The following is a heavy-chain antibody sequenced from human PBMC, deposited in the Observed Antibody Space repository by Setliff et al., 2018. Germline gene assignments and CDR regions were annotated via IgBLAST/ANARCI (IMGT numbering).Heavy chain of an antibody. J-gene: IGHJ3*02. CDR1: GGSISSGGYY. V-gene: IGHV4-31*03. D-gene: IGHD2-2*01. CDR2: IYYSGST. CDR3: ARVARLVLSRNAFDI. Sequence: LSLTCTVSGGSISSGGYYWSWIRQHPGKGLEWVGYIYYSGSTYYNPSLKSRVTVSVDTSKNQFSLKLSSVTAADTAVYYCARVARLVLSRNAFDIWGQGTMVTVSS.